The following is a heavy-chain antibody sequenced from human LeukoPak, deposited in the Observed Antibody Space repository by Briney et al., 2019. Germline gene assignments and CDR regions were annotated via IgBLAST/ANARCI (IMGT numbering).Heavy chain of an antibody. CDR1: GYTFTSYD. CDR3: ARSLAAAGTRAQYYYYYGMDV. D-gene: IGHD6-13*01. CDR2: MNPNSGNT. J-gene: IGHJ6*02. V-gene: IGHV1-8*01. Sequence: ASVKVSCKASGYTFTSYDINWVRQATGQGLEWMGWMNPNSGNTGYAQKFQGRVTITADKSTSTAYMELSSLRSEDTAVYYCARSLAAAGTRAQYYYYYGMDVWGQGTTVTVSS.